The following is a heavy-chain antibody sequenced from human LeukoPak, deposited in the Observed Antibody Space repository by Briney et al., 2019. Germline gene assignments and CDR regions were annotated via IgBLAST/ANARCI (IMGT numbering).Heavy chain of an antibody. D-gene: IGHD6-13*01. CDR1: GFTFSSYS. CDR2: ISNSRTYI. V-gene: IGHV3-21*06. Sequence: GGSLRLSCAASGFTFSSYSMNWVRQAPGKGLEWVSSISNSRTYINYADSVKGRFTISRDNAKNSLYLQMSSLRAEDTAVYYCARGYLSSRSSEYFQHWGQGTLVTVSS. CDR3: ARGYLSSRSSEYFQH. J-gene: IGHJ1*01.